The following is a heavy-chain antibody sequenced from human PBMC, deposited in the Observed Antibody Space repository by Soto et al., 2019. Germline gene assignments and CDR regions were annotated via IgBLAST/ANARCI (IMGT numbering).Heavy chain of an antibody. CDR1: GFTFSSYG. CDR3: AKRGYDDSYGPFDY. V-gene: IGHV3-30*18. J-gene: IGHJ4*02. Sequence: QVQLVESGGGVVQPGRSLRLSCAASGFTFSSYGMHWVRQAPGKGLEWVAVISYDGSNKYYADSVKGRFTISRDNSKNTLYLQMNSLRAEDTAVYYWAKRGYDDSYGPFDYWGQGTLVTVSS. D-gene: IGHD5-18*01. CDR2: ISYDGSNK.